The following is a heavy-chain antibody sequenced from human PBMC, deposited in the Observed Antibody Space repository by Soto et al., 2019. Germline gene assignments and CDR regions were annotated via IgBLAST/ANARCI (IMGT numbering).Heavy chain of an antibody. V-gene: IGHV3-30-3*01. CDR3: AKGYGDYLYYYGMDV. CDR1: GFTFLNHA. D-gene: IGHD4-17*01. Sequence: QVQLVESGGGVVQPGRSLRLSCAASGFTFLNHAMHWVRQAPGKGLEWVAVVSYDVSYKYYADSVKGRFTISRDNSENTLFLQVNSLRPEDTAVYFCAKGYGDYLYYYGMDVWGQGTTVTVSS. J-gene: IGHJ6*02. CDR2: VSYDVSYK.